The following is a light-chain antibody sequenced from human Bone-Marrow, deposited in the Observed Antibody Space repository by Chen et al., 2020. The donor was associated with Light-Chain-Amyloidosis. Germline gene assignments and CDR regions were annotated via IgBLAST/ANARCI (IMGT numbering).Light chain of an antibody. CDR2: DDS. CDR1: NLGSTS. Sequence: SYVLTQPSSVSVAPGQTATIACGGHNLGSTSVHWYQQPPGQAPLLVVYDDSDRPSGIPERLSGSNAGNTATLTISRVEAGDEADYYCQVWDRSSDRPVFGGGTKLTVL. V-gene: IGLV3-21*02. J-gene: IGLJ3*02. CDR3: QVWDRSSDRPV.